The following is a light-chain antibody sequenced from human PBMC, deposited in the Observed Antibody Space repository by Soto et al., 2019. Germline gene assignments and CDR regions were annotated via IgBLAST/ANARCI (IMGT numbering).Light chain of an antibody. V-gene: IGLV1-44*01. Sequence: QSVLTQPPSASGTPGQKITISCSGSTSDIGSNTVNWYQQVPGTASKLLIYANNQRPSGVPDRFSGSKSGTSASLAISGLQSEDEADYYCEAWDDSLNGPVFGGGTKLTVL. CDR2: ANN. CDR1: TSDIGSNT. CDR3: EAWDDSLNGPV. J-gene: IGLJ3*02.